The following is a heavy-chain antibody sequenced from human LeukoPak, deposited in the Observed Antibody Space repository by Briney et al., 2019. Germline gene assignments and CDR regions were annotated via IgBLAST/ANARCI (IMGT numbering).Heavy chain of an antibody. V-gene: IGHV3-23*01. CDR1: GFTFSSYA. J-gene: IGHJ4*02. CDR2: ISGSGGST. Sequence: GGSLRLSCAASGFTFSSYAMSWVRQAPGKGLEWVSAISGSGGSTYYADSVKGRFTISRDNSKDTLYLQMNSLRAEDTAVYYCAKGRDYYNEFFDYWGQGTLVTVSS. CDR3: AKGRDYYNEFFDY. D-gene: IGHD3-10*01.